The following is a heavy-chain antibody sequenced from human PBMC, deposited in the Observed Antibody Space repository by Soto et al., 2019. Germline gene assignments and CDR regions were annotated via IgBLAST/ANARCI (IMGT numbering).Heavy chain of an antibody. CDR3: AREDYYGSGSYDGPDY. Sequence: PGGSLRLSCAASGFTFSSYGMHWVRQAPGKGLEWVAVIWYDGSNKYYADSVKGRFTISRDNSKNTLYLQMNSLRAEDTAVYYCAREDYYGSGSYDGPDYCGQGTLVTVS. CDR1: GFTFSSYG. D-gene: IGHD3-10*01. J-gene: IGHJ4*02. V-gene: IGHV3-33*01. CDR2: IWYDGSNK.